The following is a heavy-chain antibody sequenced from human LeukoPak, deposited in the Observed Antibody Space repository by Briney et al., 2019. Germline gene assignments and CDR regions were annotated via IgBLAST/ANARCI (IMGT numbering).Heavy chain of an antibody. CDR1: GGTFSSYA. J-gene: IGHJ4*02. CDR3: AREGNYGDFDC. D-gene: IGHD4-17*01. CDR2: IIPIFGTA. V-gene: IGHV1-69*06. Sequence: SVKVSCKASGGTFSSYAISWVRQAPGQGLEWMEGIIPIFGTANYAQKFQGRVTITADKSTSTAYMELSSLRSEDTAVYYCAREGNYGDFDCWGQGTLVTVSS.